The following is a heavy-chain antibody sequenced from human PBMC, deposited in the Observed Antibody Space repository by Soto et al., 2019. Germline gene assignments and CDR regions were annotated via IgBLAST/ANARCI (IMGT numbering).Heavy chain of an antibody. Sequence: QVQLQESGPGLVKPSGTLSLTCAVSGGSISSSNWWSWVRQPPGKGLEWIGEIYHSGSTNYNPSHKIRVTTAVDKSKNQLSLKLSSATAADTAVYYCARVSGSYYYGMDVWGQGTTVTVSS. V-gene: IGHV4-4*02. J-gene: IGHJ6*02. CDR1: GGSISSSNW. D-gene: IGHD1-26*01. CDR2: IYHSGST. CDR3: ARVSGSYYYGMDV.